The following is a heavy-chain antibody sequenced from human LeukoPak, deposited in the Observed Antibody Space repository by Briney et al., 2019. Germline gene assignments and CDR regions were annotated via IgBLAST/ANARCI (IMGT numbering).Heavy chain of an antibody. CDR2: IKQDGSEK. CDR3: ARGGGVYYGSGSYFDY. Sequence: GGSLRLSCAATGFTFSSYWMSWVRQAPGKGLEWVANIKQDGSEKYYVDSVKGRFTISRDNAKNSLYLQMNSLRAEDTAVYYCARGGGVYYGSGSYFDYWGQGTLVTVSS. J-gene: IGHJ4*02. CDR1: GFTFSSYW. V-gene: IGHV3-7*01. D-gene: IGHD3-10*01.